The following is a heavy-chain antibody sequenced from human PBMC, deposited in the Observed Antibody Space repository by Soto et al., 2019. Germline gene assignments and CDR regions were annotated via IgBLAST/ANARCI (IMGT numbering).Heavy chain of an antibody. J-gene: IGHJ4*02. D-gene: IGHD1-1*01. CDR1: GYTFTDYA. Sequence: QVHMVESGGGVVQVGRSLRLSCATSGYTFTDYAMHWVRQAPGKGLEWVAFISRDGSFKDYTDSVKGRFTISRDDYRGTVDLQMNSPRYDDTAVYYCARDWNHGDFDYWGQGTLVTVSS. CDR2: ISRDGSFK. CDR3: ARDWNHGDFDY. V-gene: IGHV3-30-3*01.